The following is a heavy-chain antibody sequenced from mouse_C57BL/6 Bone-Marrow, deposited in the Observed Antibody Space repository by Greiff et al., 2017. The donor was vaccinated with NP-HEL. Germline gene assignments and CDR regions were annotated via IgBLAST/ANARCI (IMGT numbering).Heavy chain of an antibody. V-gene: IGHV1-47*01. J-gene: IGHJ4*01. CDR1: GYTFTTYP. D-gene: IGHD1-1*01. CDR3: ARGCYSSSSYSAMGY. CDR2: FHPYNDDT. Sequence: VKLQESGAELVKPGASVKMSCKASGYTFTTYPIEWMKQNHGKSLEWIGNFHPYNDDTKYNEQFKGKATLTVDKSSSTVYLELSRLTSDDSAVYYCARGCYSSSSYSAMGYWGQGASVTVSS.